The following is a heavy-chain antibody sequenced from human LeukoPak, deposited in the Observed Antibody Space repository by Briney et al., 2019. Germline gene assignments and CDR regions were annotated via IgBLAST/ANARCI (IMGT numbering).Heavy chain of an antibody. Sequence: GGSLRLSCVASGITFSDYYMSWIRQAPGKGLEWVSYISSSGSTIYYADSVKGRFTISRDNAKNSLYLQMNSLRAEDTAVYYCARDQTLGGLDYWGQGTLVTVSS. V-gene: IGHV3-11*04. CDR3: ARDQTLGGLDY. CDR2: ISSSGSTI. D-gene: IGHD3-16*01. J-gene: IGHJ4*02. CDR1: GITFSDYY.